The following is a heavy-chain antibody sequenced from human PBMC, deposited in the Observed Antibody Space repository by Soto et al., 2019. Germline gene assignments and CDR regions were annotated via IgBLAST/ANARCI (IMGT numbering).Heavy chain of an antibody. CDR1: GYTFTGYY. V-gene: IGHV1-2*02. CDR3: ARDGQGRSGSYDPH. CDR2: INPNSGGT. D-gene: IGHD1-26*01. J-gene: IGHJ4*02. Sequence: QVQLVQSGAEVKKPGASVKVSCKASGYTFTGYYMHWVRQAPGQGLEWMGWINPNSGGTNYAQKCQGRVTMTRDTSNSTAYMELSRLRSDDTAVYYCARDGQGRSGSYDPHWGQGTLVTVSS.